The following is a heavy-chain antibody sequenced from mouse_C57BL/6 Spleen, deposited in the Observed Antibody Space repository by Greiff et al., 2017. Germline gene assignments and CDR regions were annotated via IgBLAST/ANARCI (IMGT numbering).Heavy chain of an antibody. Sequence: VQLQQSGAELVKPGASVKISCKASGYAFSSYWMHWVKQRPGKGLEWIGQIYPGDGDTNYNGKFKGKATLTADKSSSTAYMQLSSLTSEDSAVYFCARFDYDGYFAWFAYWGQGTLVTVSA. CDR3: ARFDYDGYFAWFAY. CDR1: GYAFSSYW. D-gene: IGHD2-3*01. V-gene: IGHV1-80*01. CDR2: IYPGDGDT. J-gene: IGHJ3*01.